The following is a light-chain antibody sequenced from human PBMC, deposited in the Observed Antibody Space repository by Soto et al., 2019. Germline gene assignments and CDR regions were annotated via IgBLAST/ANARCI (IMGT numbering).Light chain of an antibody. CDR3: QQYHWAPDT. Sequence: DIQMTQSPSSLSASVGDRVTITCRASQSISSYLNWYQQKPGKAPKLLIYAASSLQSGVPSRFSGSGSGTDFTLTVSRLEPEDFAVYYCQQYHWAPDTFGQGTRLEIK. V-gene: IGKV1-39*01. J-gene: IGKJ5*01. CDR1: QSISSY. CDR2: AAS.